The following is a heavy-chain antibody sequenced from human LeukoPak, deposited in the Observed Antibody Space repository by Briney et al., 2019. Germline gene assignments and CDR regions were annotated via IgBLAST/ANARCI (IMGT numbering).Heavy chain of an antibody. CDR3: ASLNYCSSTSRYYVYPDY. J-gene: IGHJ4*02. CDR2: IYYSGST. Sequence: SETLSLTCTVSGGSISSYYWSWIRQPPGKGLEWIGYIYYSGSTNYNPSLKSRVTISVDTSKNQFSLKPSSVTAADTAVYYCASLNYCSSTSRYYVYPDYWGQGTLVTVSS. D-gene: IGHD2-2*01. V-gene: IGHV4-59*08. CDR1: GGSISSYY.